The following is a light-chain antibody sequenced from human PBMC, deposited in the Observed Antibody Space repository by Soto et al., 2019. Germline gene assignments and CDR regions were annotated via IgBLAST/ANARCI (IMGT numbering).Light chain of an antibody. CDR1: QTISSW. V-gene: IGKV1-5*03. CDR2: KAS. Sequence: QITQSPSTLSGSVGDRVTITCRASQTISSWLAWYQQKPGKAPKLLIYKASTLKSGVPSRFSGSGSGTEFTLTISSLQPDDFATYYCQHYNSYSEAFGQGTKVDI. J-gene: IGKJ1*01. CDR3: QHYNSYSEA.